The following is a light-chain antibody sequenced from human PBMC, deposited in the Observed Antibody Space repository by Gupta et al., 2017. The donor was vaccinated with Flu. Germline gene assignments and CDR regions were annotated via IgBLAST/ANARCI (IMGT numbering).Light chain of an antibody. CDR1: QSLLHSNGYNY. CDR3: RQSLQTPYT. V-gene: IGKV2-28*01. Sequence: IVMIQSPLSLPVTPGDPASISCRSSQSLLHSNGYNYLDWYLQKPVQATQLLIYLGSNRASGVPDRFSGSGSGTDFTLKISRVEAEDVGVYYCRQSLQTPYTLGQGTKMEIK. J-gene: IGKJ2*01. CDR2: LGS.